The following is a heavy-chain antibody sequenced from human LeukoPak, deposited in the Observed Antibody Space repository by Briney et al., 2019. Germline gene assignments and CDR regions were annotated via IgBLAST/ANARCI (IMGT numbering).Heavy chain of an antibody. D-gene: IGHD5-12*01. Sequence: SETLSLTCTVSGGSISSGGYYWSWIRQHPGKGLEWIGYIYYSGSTYYNPSLKSRVTISVDTSKNQFSLKLSSVTAADTAVYYCARGLKVATGVYFDYWGQGTLVTVSS. V-gene: IGHV4-31*03. CDR1: GGSISSGGYY. J-gene: IGHJ4*02. CDR2: IYYSGST. CDR3: ARGLKVATGVYFDY.